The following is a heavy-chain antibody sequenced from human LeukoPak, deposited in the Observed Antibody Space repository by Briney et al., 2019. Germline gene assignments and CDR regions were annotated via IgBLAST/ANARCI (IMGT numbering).Heavy chain of an antibody. CDR2: IYYSGST. CDR1: GGSISNYY. V-gene: IGHV4-59*08. D-gene: IGHD3-10*01. Sequence: PSETLSLTCTVSGGSISNYYWSWIRQPPGKGLEWIGYIYYSGSTNYNPSLKSRVTISVDTSKNQFSLKLSSVTAADTAVYYCARHVFGSGSFPEYWGQGTLVTVSS. CDR3: ARHVFGSGSFPEY. J-gene: IGHJ4*02.